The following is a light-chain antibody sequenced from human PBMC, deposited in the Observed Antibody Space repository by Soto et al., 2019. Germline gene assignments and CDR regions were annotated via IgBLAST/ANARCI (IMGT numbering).Light chain of an antibody. CDR1: QSVNSN. CDR2: GAS. Sequence: EIVLTQSPGTLSLSPGERAALSCRASQSVNSNLAWYQQKPGQAPRLLVSGASTRATGIPARFSGSGSGTEFTLTIGSLQPEDFAVYYCQQYNNWPEVTFGGGTKVDI. V-gene: IGKV3D-15*01. J-gene: IGKJ4*01. CDR3: QQYNNWPEVT.